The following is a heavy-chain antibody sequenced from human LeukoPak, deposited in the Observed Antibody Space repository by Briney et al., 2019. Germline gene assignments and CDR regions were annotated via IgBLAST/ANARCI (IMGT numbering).Heavy chain of an antibody. D-gene: IGHD5-24*01. Sequence: SETLSLTCTVSGGSISSYYWSWIRQPPGKGLEWIGYIHYSGSTNYNPSLKSRVTISVDTSKNQFSLKLSSVTAADTAVYYCASSRWLSGMDAFDIWGQGTMVTVSS. J-gene: IGHJ3*02. CDR2: IHYSGST. V-gene: IGHV4-59*01. CDR1: GGSISSYY. CDR3: ASSRWLSGMDAFDI.